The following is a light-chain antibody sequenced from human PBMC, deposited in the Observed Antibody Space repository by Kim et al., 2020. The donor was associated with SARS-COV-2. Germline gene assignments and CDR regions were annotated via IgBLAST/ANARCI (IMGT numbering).Light chain of an antibody. Sequence: QPASISCRSSQSLLYVDGHTYLNWFHQRPGQSPRRLIYNVSKRDSGVPDRFSARGSGTDFTLTISRVEAEDVGIYYCLQGSHWPWTFGQGTKVEI. CDR1: QSLLYVDGHTY. CDR3: LQGSHWPWT. V-gene: IGKV2-30*01. J-gene: IGKJ1*01. CDR2: NVS.